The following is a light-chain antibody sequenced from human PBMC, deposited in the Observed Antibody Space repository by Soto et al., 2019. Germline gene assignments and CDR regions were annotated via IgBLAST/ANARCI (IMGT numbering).Light chain of an antibody. Sequence: EVVMTQSPATLSVSPGEGATLSCRPSQSVDKDLAWYRQKPGQAPSLLVYDASTRATGVPVRFSGSGSGTEFTLTITSLQSEDFAVYFCHQYNQWPRTFGRGTKVEI. CDR2: DAS. CDR1: QSVDKD. V-gene: IGKV3-15*01. CDR3: HQYNQWPRT. J-gene: IGKJ1*01.